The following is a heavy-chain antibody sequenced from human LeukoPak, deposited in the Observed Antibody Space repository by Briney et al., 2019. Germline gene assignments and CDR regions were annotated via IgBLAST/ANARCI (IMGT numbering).Heavy chain of an antibody. Sequence: GGSLRLSCAASGFTFSDYAMTWVRHAPGKGLEWVSRITGSGSSTFYADSVKGRFTIYRDNSKNTVSLQMSGLRGDDTAAYYCAKRERQSVAYWGQGTLVTVSS. V-gene: IGHV3-23*01. CDR3: AKRERQSVAY. D-gene: IGHD6-19*01. CDR2: ITGSGSST. CDR1: GFTFSDYA. J-gene: IGHJ4*02.